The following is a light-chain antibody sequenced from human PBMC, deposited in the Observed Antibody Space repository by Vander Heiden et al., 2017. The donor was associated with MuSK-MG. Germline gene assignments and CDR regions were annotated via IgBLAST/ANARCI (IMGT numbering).Light chain of an antibody. CDR2: AVS. CDR1: QSVNTY. Sequence: DIQVTQSPPSLSASIEDTITLTCRTSQSVNTYFNWYQQRPGKAPQLLNYAVSSLQTGVPSKFSGRGSGTDFTLTISGLQPEDVATYFCQQSYNIPWTFGAGTKVEV. J-gene: IGKJ1*01. CDR3: QQSYNIPWT. V-gene: IGKV1-39*01.